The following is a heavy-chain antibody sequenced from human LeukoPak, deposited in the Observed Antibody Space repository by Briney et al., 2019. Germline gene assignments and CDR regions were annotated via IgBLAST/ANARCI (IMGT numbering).Heavy chain of an antibody. CDR2: ISAYNGNT. V-gene: IGHV1-18*01. CDR3: AREGDGLLSDAFDI. Sequence: ASVKVSCKASGYTFTSYGISWVRQAPGRGLEWMGWISAYNGNTNYAQKLQGRVTMTTDTSTSTAYMELRSLRSDDTAVYYCAREGDGLLSDAFDIWGQGTMVTVSS. J-gene: IGHJ3*02. CDR1: GYTFTSYG. D-gene: IGHD1-26*01.